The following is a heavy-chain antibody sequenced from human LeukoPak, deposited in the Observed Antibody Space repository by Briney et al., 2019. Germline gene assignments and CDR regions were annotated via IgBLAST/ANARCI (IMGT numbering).Heavy chain of an antibody. CDR1: GFIFSSYG. J-gene: IGHJ4*02. CDR2: ISSSSYI. CDR3: ARDQKYYYGSGSYWYYFDY. V-gene: IGHV3-21*04. D-gene: IGHD3-10*01. Sequence: GGSLRLSCAASGFIFSSYGMNWVRQAPGKGLEWVSSISSSSYIYYADSVKGRFTISRDNAKNSLYLQMNSLRAEDTAVYYCARDQKYYYGSGSYWYYFDYWGQGTLVTVSS.